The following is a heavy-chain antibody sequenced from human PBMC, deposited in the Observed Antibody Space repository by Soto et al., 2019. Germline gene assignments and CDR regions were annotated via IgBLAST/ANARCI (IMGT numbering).Heavy chain of an antibody. CDR2: INPSGGST. D-gene: IGHD6-25*01. CDR1: GYTFTNYY. J-gene: IGHJ6*02. CDR3: ARGDGRGSSGFYYYSGMDV. V-gene: IGHV1-46*01. Sequence: QVQLVQSGAEVKKPGASVKVSCKASGYTFTNYYIHWVRQAPRQGLEWMGIINPSGGSTSYAQKSQGRVTMTSDTATSTVYMELSSLRSEDTAVYYCARGDGRGSSGFYYYSGMDVWGHGTTVTVSS.